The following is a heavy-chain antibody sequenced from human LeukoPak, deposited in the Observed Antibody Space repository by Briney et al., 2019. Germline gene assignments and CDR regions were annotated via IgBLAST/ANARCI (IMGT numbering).Heavy chain of an antibody. V-gene: IGHV3-33*01. D-gene: IGHD2-15*01. Sequence: PGRSLRLSCAASRFTFTDYGMHWVRQPPGKGLEWVALIWYDGSGKYYADSVKGRSTISRDNSKNTLYLQMNSLRAEDTAVYYCARDWCGGGSCYYFDHWGQGTLVTVSS. CDR1: RFTFTDYG. CDR3: ARDWCGGGSCYYFDH. CDR2: IWYDGSGK. J-gene: IGHJ4*02.